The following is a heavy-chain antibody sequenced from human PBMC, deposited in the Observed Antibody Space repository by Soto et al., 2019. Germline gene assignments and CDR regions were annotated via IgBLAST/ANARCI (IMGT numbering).Heavy chain of an antibody. D-gene: IGHD1-26*01. CDR3: ARGIVGGTGVYYYYCGMDV. CDR2: IIPIFGTA. V-gene: IGHV1-69*01. CDR1: GGTFSSYA. J-gene: IGHJ6*02. Sequence: QVQLVQSGAEVKKPGSSVKVSCKASGGTFSSYAISWVRQAPGQGLEWMGGIIPIFGTANYAQKFQGRVTITADESTSTAYMELSSLRSEDTAVYYCARGIVGGTGVYYYYCGMDVWGQGTTVTVSS.